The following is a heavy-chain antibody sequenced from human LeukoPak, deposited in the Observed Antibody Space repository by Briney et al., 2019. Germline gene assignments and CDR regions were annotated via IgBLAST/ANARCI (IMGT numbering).Heavy chain of an antibody. CDR3: ARVRRYDFWSGYYADY. CDR1: GYTFTGYY. CDR2: INPNSGGT. J-gene: IGHJ4*02. V-gene: IGHV1-2*06. Sequence: ASVKVSCKASGYTFTGYYMHWVRQAPGQGLEWMGRINPNSGGTNYAQKFQGRVTMTRDTSISTAYMELSRLRSDDTAVYYCARVRRYDFWSGYYADYWGQGTLVTVSS. D-gene: IGHD3-3*01.